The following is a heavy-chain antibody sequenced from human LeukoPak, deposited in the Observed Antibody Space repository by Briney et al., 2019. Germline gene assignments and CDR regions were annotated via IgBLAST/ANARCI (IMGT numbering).Heavy chain of an antibody. CDR3: AKDVNVGGGYFDY. V-gene: IGHV3-30*02. Sequence: GGSLRLSCAASGFTFSSYGMHWVRLAPGKGLEWVAFIRYDGSIKYYVDSVKGRFTVSRDNSKNTLYLQMNSLRAEDTAVYYCAKDVNVGGGYFDYWGQGTLVTVSS. J-gene: IGHJ4*02. CDR2: IRYDGSIK. CDR1: GFTFSSYG. D-gene: IGHD3-10*01.